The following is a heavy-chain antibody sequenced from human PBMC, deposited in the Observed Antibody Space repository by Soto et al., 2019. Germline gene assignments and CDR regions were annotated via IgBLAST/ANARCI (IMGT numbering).Heavy chain of an antibody. CDR1: GGSISSGGYS. J-gene: IGHJ5*02. V-gene: IGHV4-30-2*03. Sequence: PSETLSITCAVSGGSISSGGYSWSWIRQPPGKGLEWIGYIYHSGSTYYNPSLKSRVTVSVDTSKNQFSLKLSSVTAADTAVYYCARHPSDFWFDPWGQGTRVTVSS. CDR3: ARHPSDFWFDP. D-gene: IGHD2-21*02. CDR2: IYHSGST.